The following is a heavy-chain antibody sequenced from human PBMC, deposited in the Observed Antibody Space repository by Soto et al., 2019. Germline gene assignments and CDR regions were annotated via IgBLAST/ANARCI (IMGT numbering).Heavy chain of an antibody. Sequence: ASVKVSCKASGGTFSGYAISWVRQAPGQGLEWMGGIIPIFGTANYAQKFQGRVTITADESTSTAYMELSSLRSEDTAVYYCASYDSSGYSYYFDYWGQGTLVTVSS. CDR1: GGTFSGYA. J-gene: IGHJ4*02. V-gene: IGHV1-69*13. CDR3: ASYDSSGYSYYFDY. D-gene: IGHD3-22*01. CDR2: IIPIFGTA.